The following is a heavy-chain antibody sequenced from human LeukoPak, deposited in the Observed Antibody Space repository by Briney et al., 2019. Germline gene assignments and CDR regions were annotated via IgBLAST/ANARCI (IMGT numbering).Heavy chain of an antibody. J-gene: IGHJ6*02. CDR1: GYTFTSYG. CDR2: IGAYNGNT. CDR3: ARDYCSSSSCYTGPLYYGMDV. D-gene: IGHD2-2*02. V-gene: IGHV1-18*01. Sequence: ASVKVSCKASGYTFTSYGISWVRQAPGQGLEWMGWIGAYNGNTNYAQKLQGRVTMTTDTSTSTAYMELRTLRSDDTAVYYCARDYCSSSSCYTGPLYYGMDVWGQGTTVTVSS.